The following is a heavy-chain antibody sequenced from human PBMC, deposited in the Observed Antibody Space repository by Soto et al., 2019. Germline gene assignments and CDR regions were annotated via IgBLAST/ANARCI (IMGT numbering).Heavy chain of an antibody. CDR2: IHYSGIT. CDR1: GGSISGYH. Sequence: SETLSLTCSVSGGSISGYHWSWIRQPPGKGLEWIGYIHYSGITNYNPSLKSRLTISVDTSKNQFSLTLSSVTAADTAVYYCARLWGYNGYDGTDYWGQGTLVTVSS. CDR3: ARLWGYNGYDGTDY. V-gene: IGHV4-59*08. J-gene: IGHJ4*02. D-gene: IGHD5-12*01.